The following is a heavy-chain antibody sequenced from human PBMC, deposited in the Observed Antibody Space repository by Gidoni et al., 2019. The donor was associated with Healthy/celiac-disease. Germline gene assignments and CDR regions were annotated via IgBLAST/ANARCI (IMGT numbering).Heavy chain of an antibody. J-gene: IGHJ6*02. CDR1: GGSFSGYY. V-gene: IGHV4-34*01. CDR3: ARGRTGYYYYGMDI. Sequence: QVQLQQWGAGLLKPSGTLSLTCAVYGGSFSGYYWSWIRQPPGQGLAWFGEINHSGSTNYNPSLKSRVTISVDTSKNQFSLKLSSVTAADTAVYYCARGRTGYYYYGMDIWGQGTTVTVSS. CDR2: INHSGST.